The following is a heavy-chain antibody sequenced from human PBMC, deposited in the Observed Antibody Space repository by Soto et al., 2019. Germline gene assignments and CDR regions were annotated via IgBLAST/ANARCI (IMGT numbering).Heavy chain of an antibody. CDR1: GGSISTYF. V-gene: IGHV4-59*01. D-gene: IGHD1-26*01. J-gene: IGHJ6*03. CDR2: IHFSGTT. CDR3: ATYSLPTTKYYYYMDV. Sequence: SETLSLTCSVSGGSISTYFWSWIRQPPGKGLEWIGYIHFSGTTNYDPSLRSRVTMSLDTSKNQFSLKLTSVTAADTAVYYCATYSLPTTKYYYYMDVWGKGTTVTVSS.